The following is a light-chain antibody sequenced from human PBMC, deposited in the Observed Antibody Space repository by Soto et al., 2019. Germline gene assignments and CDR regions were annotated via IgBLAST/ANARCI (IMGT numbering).Light chain of an antibody. J-gene: IGLJ1*01. V-gene: IGLV2-14*03. CDR3: SSYTTISTYV. CDR2: DVR. Sequence: QSVLTHPASVTGPPGQSTTISSTGTSSDVGGYNYVSWYQQHPGKAHKLMIYDVRTRPSGVSNRFSGSKSVNTASLTISGLQAEDEADYYCSSYTTISTYVFGTGTKVTVL. CDR1: SSDVGGYNY.